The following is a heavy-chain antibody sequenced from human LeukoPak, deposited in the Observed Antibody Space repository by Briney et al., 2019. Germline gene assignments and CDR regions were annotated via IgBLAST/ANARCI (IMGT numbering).Heavy chain of an antibody. D-gene: IGHD3-16*02. J-gene: IGHJ4*02. Sequence: SETLSLTCTVSGGSISSSSYYWGWIRQPPGKGLEWIGSIYYSGSTYYNPSLKSRVTISVDTSKNQFSLKLSSVTAADTAVYYCARDSPYVWGSYRPFDYWGQGTLVTVSS. V-gene: IGHV4-39*07. CDR1: GGSISSSSYY. CDR3: ARDSPYVWGSYRPFDY. CDR2: IYYSGST.